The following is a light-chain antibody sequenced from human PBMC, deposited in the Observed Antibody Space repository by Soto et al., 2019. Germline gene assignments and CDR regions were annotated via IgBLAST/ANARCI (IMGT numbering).Light chain of an antibody. CDR1: SNDVGNYNR. CDR2: EVT. V-gene: IGLV2-23*02. CDR3: CSFVRNGQVV. Sequence: QSALTQPASVSGYPGQSVTVSCTGTSNDVGNYNRVSWYQQHPGKDPTLMIFEVTERPSGVSDRFSGSKSGNTASLTISGLQGEDEADDYCCSFVRNGQVVVGTGTKVTVL. J-gene: IGLJ1*01.